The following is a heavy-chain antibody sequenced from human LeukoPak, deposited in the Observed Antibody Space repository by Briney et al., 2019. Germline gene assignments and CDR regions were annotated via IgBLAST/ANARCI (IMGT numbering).Heavy chain of an antibody. D-gene: IGHD3-22*01. CDR2: IGTAGDP. J-gene: IGHJ4*02. CDR3: ARGVYDSSGYYSYFDY. V-gene: IGHV3-13*05. CDR1: GFTFSSYD. Sequence: GRSLRLSCAASGFTFSSYDMHWVRQATGKGLEWLSAIGTAGDPYYPGSVKGRFTISRENAKNSLYLQMNSLRAGDTAVYYCARGVYDSSGYYSYFDYWGQGTLVTVSS.